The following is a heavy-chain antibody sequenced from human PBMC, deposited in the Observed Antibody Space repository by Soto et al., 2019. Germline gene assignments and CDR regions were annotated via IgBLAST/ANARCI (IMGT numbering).Heavy chain of an antibody. Sequence: GGSLRLSCAASGFTFSSYGMHWVRQAPVKGLEWVAVISYDGSNKYYADSVKGRFTISRDNSKNTLYLQMNSLRAEDTAVYYCAKDGGSYCGGDCYYDYWGQGTLVTVSS. CDR3: AKDGGSYCGGDCYYDY. CDR1: GFTFSSYG. V-gene: IGHV3-30*18. D-gene: IGHD2-21*02. J-gene: IGHJ4*02. CDR2: ISYDGSNK.